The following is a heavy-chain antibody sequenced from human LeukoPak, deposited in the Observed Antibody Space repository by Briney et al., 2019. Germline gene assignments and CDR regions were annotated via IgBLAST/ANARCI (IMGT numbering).Heavy chain of an antibody. Sequence: SQTLSLTCTVSGGSVSSGGYFWNWIRQHPGKGLEWIGYIYYSGSTYYNPSLKSRLNLSIDTSKNQLSLNLSSVTAADTAVYYCARGQSYSDGFDVWGQGTLVTVS. CDR2: IYYSGST. J-gene: IGHJ3*01. CDR3: ARGQSYSDGFDV. CDR1: GGSVSSGGYF. D-gene: IGHD2-21*01. V-gene: IGHV4-31*03.